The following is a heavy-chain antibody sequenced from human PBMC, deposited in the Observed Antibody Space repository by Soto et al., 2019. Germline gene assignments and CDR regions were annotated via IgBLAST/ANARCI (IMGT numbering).Heavy chain of an antibody. CDR1: GDSISNSRFY. J-gene: IGHJ4*02. CDR2: IYHTGNA. Sequence: PSETLSLTCGVSGDSISNSRFYWAWIRQPPGEGLEWIGSIYHTGNAYYNPSLKSRVTISVDTSKNQFSLKVTSVTAADTAVYYCARSGYSYGPNPLLYWGQGTLVTVSS. V-gene: IGHV4-39*07. CDR3: ARSGYSYGPNPLLY. D-gene: IGHD5-18*01.